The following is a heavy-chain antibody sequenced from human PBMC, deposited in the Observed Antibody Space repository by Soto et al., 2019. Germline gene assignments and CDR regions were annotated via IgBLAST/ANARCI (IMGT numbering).Heavy chain of an antibody. CDR1: GFTFSSYD. D-gene: IGHD4-4*01. J-gene: IGHJ2*01. Sequence: QVQLVESGGGVVQPGRSLRLSCAASGFTFSSYDMHWVRHAPGKGLEWVAVISYDGSNKYYSDSVKGRFTISRDNSKNTLYLQMNSLRTEDTAVYYCARPMWRDDYNWGYFDLWGRGTLVTVSS. V-gene: IGHV3-30-3*01. CDR3: ARPMWRDDYNWGYFDL. CDR2: ISYDGSNK.